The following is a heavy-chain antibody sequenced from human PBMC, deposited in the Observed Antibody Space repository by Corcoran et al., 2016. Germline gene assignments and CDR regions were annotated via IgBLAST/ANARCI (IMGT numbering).Heavy chain of an antibody. CDR2: INHSGST. CDR1: GGSFSGYY. J-gene: IGHJ3*02. D-gene: IGHD5-18*01. CDR3: ARGCRLPRCAFDI. V-gene: IGHV4-34*01. Sequence: QVQLQQWGAGLLKPSETLSLTCAVYGGSFSGYYWSWIRQPPGKGLEWIGEINHSGSTNYNPSLKSRVTISVDTSKNQFSLKLSSVTAADTAVYYCARGCRLPRCAFDIWGQGTMVTVSS.